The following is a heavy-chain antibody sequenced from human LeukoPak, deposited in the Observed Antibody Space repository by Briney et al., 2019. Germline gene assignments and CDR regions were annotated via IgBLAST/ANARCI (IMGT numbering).Heavy chain of an antibody. CDR2: IYYSGST. J-gene: IGHJ6*03. CDR3: ARTFGAPGVYYMDV. CDR1: GGSISSYY. V-gene: IGHV4-59*01. Sequence: SETPSLTCTVSGGSISSYYWSWIRQPPGKGLEWIGYIYYSGSTSYNPSLKSRVTISVDTSKNQFSLKLSSVAAADTAVYYCARTFGAPGVYYMDVWGKGTTVTVSS. D-gene: IGHD3-16*01.